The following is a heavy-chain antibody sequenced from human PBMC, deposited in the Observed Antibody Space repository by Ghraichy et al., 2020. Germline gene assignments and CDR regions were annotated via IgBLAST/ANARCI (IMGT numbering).Heavy chain of an antibody. D-gene: IGHD2-15*01. CDR2: ISGSGGAT. Sequence: WGSLRLYCAASGFTFNNYAMTWVRQAPGKGLEWVSGISGSGGATYYADSVKGRFTISRDNSRKTMYLQMNSLRAEDTAVYYCSRYCSDGSCYFVYWGQGTLVTVSS. V-gene: IGHV3-23*01. J-gene: IGHJ4*02. CDR1: GFTFNNYA. CDR3: SRYCSDGSCYFVY.